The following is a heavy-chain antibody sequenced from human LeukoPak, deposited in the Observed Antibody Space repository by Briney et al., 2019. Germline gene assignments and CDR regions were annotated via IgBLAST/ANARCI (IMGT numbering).Heavy chain of an antibody. V-gene: IGHV3-30*18. CDR2: ISYDESNK. J-gene: IGHJ4*02. CDR1: GFTFSSYG. D-gene: IGHD6-13*01. CDR3: AKALTVIAAGDY. Sequence: GGSLRLSCAASGFTFSSYGMHWVRQAPGKGLEWVAVISYDESNKYYADSVKGRFTISRDNSKNTLYLQMNSLRAEDTAVYYCAKALTVIAAGDYWGQGTLVTVSS.